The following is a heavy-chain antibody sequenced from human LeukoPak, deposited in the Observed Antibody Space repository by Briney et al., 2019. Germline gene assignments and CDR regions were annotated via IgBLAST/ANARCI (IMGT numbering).Heavy chain of an antibody. D-gene: IGHD6-13*01. CDR3: VRFGLTSSLDY. CDR2: IYPGGSDT. J-gene: IGHJ4*02. Sequence: KVGESLKISCKISGYRSTNNWIGWVRQVPGKGLEWMGLIYPGGSDTRYSPSFQGQVTFSVDASISTAYLQLSGLRASDTAIYYCVRFGLTSSLDYWGQGTLVTVSS. V-gene: IGHV5-51*01. CDR1: GYRSTNNW.